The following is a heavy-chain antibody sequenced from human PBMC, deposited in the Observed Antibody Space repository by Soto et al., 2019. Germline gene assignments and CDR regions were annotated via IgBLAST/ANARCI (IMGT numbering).Heavy chain of an antibody. CDR1: GYSFTSYW. D-gene: IGHD3-22*01. Sequence: GESLKISCKGSGYSFTSYWIGWARQMPGKGLEWMGIIYPGDSETRYSPSFQGQVTISADKSISTAYLQWSSLKASDAAMYYCSSTAWYYYDSSVYYWSAFDIWGQGTMVTVS. J-gene: IGHJ3*02. CDR3: SSTAWYYYDSSVYYWSAFDI. V-gene: IGHV5-51*01. CDR2: IYPGDSET.